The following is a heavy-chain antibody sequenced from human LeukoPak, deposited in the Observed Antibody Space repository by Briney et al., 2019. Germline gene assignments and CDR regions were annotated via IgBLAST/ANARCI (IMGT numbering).Heavy chain of an antibody. CDR1: GFTFSSYA. V-gene: IGHV3-23*01. CDR2: ISHSGSI. CDR3: ARMNDCSGGSCQGHDY. Sequence: GGSLRLSCAASGFTFSSYAMNWVRQAPGKGLEWVSSISHSGSISYADSVKGRFTISRDNSRNTLYLQMSSLRAEDTAIYYCARMNDCSGGSCQGHDYWGQGTLVTVSS. J-gene: IGHJ4*02. D-gene: IGHD2-15*01.